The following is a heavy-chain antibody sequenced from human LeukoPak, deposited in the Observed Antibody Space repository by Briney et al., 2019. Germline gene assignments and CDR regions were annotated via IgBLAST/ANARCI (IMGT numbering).Heavy chain of an antibody. V-gene: IGHV4-59*01. CDR2: ISYSGNT. D-gene: IGHD3-3*01. CDR3: ARHSGFWSGYYIGFDP. J-gene: IGHJ5*02. Sequence: KPSETLSLTCIVSGGSISSYYWSWIRQPPVKGLEWIGYISYSGNTNYSPSLKSRVTISVDMSKNQFSLKLSSVTAADTAVYYCARHSGFWSGYYIGFDPWGQGTLVTVSS. CDR1: GGSISSYY.